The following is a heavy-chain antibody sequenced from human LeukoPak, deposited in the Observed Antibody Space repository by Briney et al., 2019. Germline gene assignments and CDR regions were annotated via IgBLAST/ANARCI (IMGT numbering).Heavy chain of an antibody. V-gene: IGHV1-3*03. D-gene: IGHD3-10*01. CDR3: ARDRGLSGFDP. J-gene: IGHJ5*02. Sequence: ASVKVSCKASGYTFTSYGISWVRQAPGQGLEWMGWINAGNGNTKYSQEFQGRVTITRDTSASTAYMELSSLRSEDMAVYYCARDRGLSGFDPWGQGTLVTVSS. CDR1: GYTFTSYG. CDR2: INAGNGNT.